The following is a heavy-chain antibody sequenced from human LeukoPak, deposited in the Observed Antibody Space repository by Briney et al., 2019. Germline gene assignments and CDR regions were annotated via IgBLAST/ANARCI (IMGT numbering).Heavy chain of an antibody. V-gene: IGHV3-23*01. Sequence: GGSLRLSCAVSGFTFSNYAMSWVRQAPGKGLEWVSTISGSDDSTDYADSVKGRFTISRDNSKNTLYLQMNSLRAEDTAVYYCAKVARGCGGSCQDETDYWGQGTLVTVSS. CDR2: ISGSDDST. CDR3: AKVARGCGGSCQDETDY. D-gene: IGHD2-15*01. J-gene: IGHJ4*02. CDR1: GFTFSNYA.